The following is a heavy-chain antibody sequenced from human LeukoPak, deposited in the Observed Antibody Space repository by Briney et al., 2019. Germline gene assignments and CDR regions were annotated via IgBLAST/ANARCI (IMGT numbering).Heavy chain of an antibody. J-gene: IGHJ3*02. CDR1: GGSICSSTYY. D-gene: IGHD6-19*01. Sequence: SETLSLTCTVSGGSICSSTYYWGWIRQPPGKGPEWIGSIYYSGSTYYNPSLKSRVTISVDTSKNQFSLKLSSVTAADTAVYYCARSGSSGWYTSAFDIWGQGTMVTVSS. CDR3: ARSGSSGWYTSAFDI. V-gene: IGHV4-39*01. CDR2: IYYSGST.